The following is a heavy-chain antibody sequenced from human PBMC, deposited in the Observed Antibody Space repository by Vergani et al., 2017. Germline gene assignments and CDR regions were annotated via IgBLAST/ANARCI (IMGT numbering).Heavy chain of an antibody. CDR3: AREGGYSSGYQNYFDY. CDR2: ISSSGSTI. V-gene: IGHV3-48*03. J-gene: IGHJ4*02. CDR1: GFTFSSYE. D-gene: IGHD3-22*01. Sequence: EVQLVESGGGLVQPGGSLRLSCAASGFTFSSYEMNWVRQAPGKGLEWVSYISSSGSTIYYEDSVKGRFTISRDNDKNSLYLQMNSLRAGDTAVYYCAREGGYSSGYQNYFDYWGQGTLVTVSS.